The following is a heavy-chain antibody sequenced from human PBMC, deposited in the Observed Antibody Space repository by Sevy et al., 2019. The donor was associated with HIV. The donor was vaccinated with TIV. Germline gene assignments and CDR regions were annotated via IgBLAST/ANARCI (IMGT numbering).Heavy chain of an antibody. J-gene: IGHJ4*02. D-gene: IGHD2-2*02. CDR3: ARLRWDLVVVPGATPGCYFDS. Sequence: SETLSLTCTVSGDSINTDYWSWIRQPPGKGLEWIGYVSHSGNTNYNPSLKSRVSMSGDTSTNQFSLKVKSVTAADTAVYYCARLRWDLVVVPGATPGCYFDSWGQGTMVTVSS. V-gene: IGHV4-59*08. CDR2: VSHSGNT. CDR1: GDSINTDY.